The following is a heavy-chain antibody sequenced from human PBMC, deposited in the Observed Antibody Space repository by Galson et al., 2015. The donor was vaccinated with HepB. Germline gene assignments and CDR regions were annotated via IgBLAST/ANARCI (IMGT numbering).Heavy chain of an antibody. CDR1: GFTFSSYA. D-gene: IGHD6-13*01. V-gene: IGHV3-30*18. CDR3: AKGVGQQLVRGYFDY. J-gene: IGHJ4*02. Sequence: SLRLSCAASGFTFSSYAMRWVRQAPGKGLEWVAVISYGGSNKYYADSVKGRFTISRDNSKNTLYLQMNSLRAEDTAVYYCAKGVGQQLVRGYFDYWGQGTLVTVSS. CDR2: ISYGGSNK.